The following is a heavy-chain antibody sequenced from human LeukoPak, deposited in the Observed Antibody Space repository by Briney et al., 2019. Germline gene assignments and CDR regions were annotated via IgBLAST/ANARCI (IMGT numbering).Heavy chain of an antibody. V-gene: IGHV1-2*02. Sequence: ASVKVSCKASGYTFTDYYIHWVRQAPGQGLDWMGWINPNSGGTNYAQKFQGRVTMTRDTSISTAYMELSRLRSDDTAVYYCARSLYSGSSDFDYWGQGTLVTVSS. D-gene: IGHD1-26*01. CDR1: GYTFTDYY. CDR2: INPNSGGT. CDR3: ARSLYSGSSDFDY. J-gene: IGHJ4*02.